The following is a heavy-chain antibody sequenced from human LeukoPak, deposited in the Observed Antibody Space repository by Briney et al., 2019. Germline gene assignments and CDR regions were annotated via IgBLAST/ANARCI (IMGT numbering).Heavy chain of an antibody. Sequence: GSLSLSCAASGFTFSSYWMHWVRQAPGKGLEWIRDINHSGSTNYNPSLKSRVTISVDTSKNQFSLKLSSVPAADTAVYYCARAPSSLGYDFWSGYKRGYFDYWGQGTLVTVSS. J-gene: IGHJ4*02. V-gene: IGHV4-34*01. D-gene: IGHD3-3*01. CDR3: ARAPSSLGYDFWSGYKRGYFDY. CDR1: GFTFSSYW. CDR2: INHSGST.